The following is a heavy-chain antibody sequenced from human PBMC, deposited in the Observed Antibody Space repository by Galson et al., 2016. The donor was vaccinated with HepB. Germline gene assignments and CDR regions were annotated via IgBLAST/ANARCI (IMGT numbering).Heavy chain of an antibody. V-gene: IGHV3-49*03. J-gene: IGHJ4*02. CDR3: NRMKPPPRRIVVVNLDY. Sequence: SLRLSCAASGFTFGDYPMSWFRQAPGKGLEWVGFISSRSDGGTIEYAASVKGRFTLSRDDSKSIAYLQMNSLKTEETAVYYCNRMKPPPRRIVVVNLDYWGQGTLVTVSS. CDR1: GFTFGDYP. D-gene: IGHD3-22*01. CDR2: ISSRSDGGTI.